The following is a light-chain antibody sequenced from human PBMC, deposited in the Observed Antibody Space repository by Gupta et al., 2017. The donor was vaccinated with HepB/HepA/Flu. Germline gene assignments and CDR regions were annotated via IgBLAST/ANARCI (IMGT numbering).Light chain of an antibody. CDR2: DAS. J-gene: IGKJ5*01. CDR1: QSVRSF. CDR3: QQRSNWPPIT. V-gene: IGKV3-11*01. Sequence: EIVLTQSPATLSLSPGERATLSCRASQSVRSFLAWYQQKPGQAPRLLIYDASNRATGIPARFSGRGYGKDLTLTISSREQEDFAVYYCQQRSNWPPITFGQGTRLEIK.